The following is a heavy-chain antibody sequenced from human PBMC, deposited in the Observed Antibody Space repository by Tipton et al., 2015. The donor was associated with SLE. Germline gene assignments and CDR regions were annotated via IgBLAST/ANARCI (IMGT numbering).Heavy chain of an antibody. J-gene: IGHJ4*02. CDR2: SRNKPKSYTT. D-gene: IGHD6-13*01. V-gene: IGHV3-72*01. CDR3: VRAQSSSGWWYFDF. CDR1: GFTFSDHY. Sequence: GSLRLSCAASGFTFSDHYMDWVRQAPGKELEWVGRSRNKPKSYTTEYAASVKGRFTISRDDSKNSLYLQMNSLKTEDTAVYYCVRAQSSSGWWYFDFWGQGTLVTVSS.